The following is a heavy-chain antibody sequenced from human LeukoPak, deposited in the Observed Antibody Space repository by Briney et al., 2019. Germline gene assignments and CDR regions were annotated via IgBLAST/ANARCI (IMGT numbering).Heavy chain of an antibody. V-gene: IGHV3-64*01. CDR2: VSSNGGST. Sequence: GGSLRLSCAASGFTFSSYAMYWVRQAPGKGLEYVSTVSSNGGSTYYANSVKGRFTISRDNSKNTLYLQMGSLRAEDMAVYYCARAPYYYDSSGYGGLDYWGQGTLVTVSS. J-gene: IGHJ4*02. CDR1: GFTFSSYA. CDR3: ARAPYYYDSSGYGGLDY. D-gene: IGHD3-22*01.